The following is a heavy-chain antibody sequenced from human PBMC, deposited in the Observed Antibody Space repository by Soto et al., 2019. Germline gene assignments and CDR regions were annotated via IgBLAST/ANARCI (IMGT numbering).Heavy chain of an antibody. V-gene: IGHV3-21*01. Sequence: GSLRLSRGASGFNFGAFGMNWVRQAPGKGLEWVSSITLSSSYIYYADSVKGRFTVSRDNAKNSLYLDMKSLTVDDTAVYYCARDMKSVRFWGTNGFDPWGQGTLVTVSS. CDR1: GFNFGAFG. CDR3: ARDMKSVRFWGTNGFDP. J-gene: IGHJ5*02. CDR2: ITLSSSYI. D-gene: IGHD3-16*01.